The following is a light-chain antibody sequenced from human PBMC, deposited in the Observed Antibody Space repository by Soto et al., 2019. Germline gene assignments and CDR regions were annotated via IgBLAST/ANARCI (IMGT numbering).Light chain of an antibody. Sequence: EIVMTQSPSTLSVAPGDRATLSCRASQSVSSNFAWYQQKPGQAPRLLIYAASTKATGIPARFSGSGSGTELTLTISSLKSEDFAFYYCQQYNNLPLTFGGGTKVEIK. CDR3: QQYNNLPLT. J-gene: IGKJ4*01. CDR2: AAS. V-gene: IGKV3-15*01. CDR1: QSVSSN.